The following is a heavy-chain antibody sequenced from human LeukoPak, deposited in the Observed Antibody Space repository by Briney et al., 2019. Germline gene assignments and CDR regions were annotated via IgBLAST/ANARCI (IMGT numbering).Heavy chain of an antibody. CDR1: GFTFSSYW. V-gene: IGHV3-74*01. CDR2: INSDGSST. J-gene: IGHJ4*02. Sequence: GGSLRLSCAASGFTFSSYWMHWVRQAPGKGLVWVSRINSDGSSTSYADSVKGRFTISRDNAKNSLYLQMNSLRAEDTAVYYCARKPLSIFISYYSDYWGQGTLVTVSS. D-gene: IGHD3-9*01. CDR3: ARKPLSIFISYYSDY.